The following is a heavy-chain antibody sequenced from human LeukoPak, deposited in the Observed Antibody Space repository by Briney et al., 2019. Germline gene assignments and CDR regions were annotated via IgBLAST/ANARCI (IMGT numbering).Heavy chain of an antibody. Sequence: SETLSLTCAVYGGSFSGYYWSWIRQPPGKGLEWIGEINHSGSTNYNPSLKSRVTISVDTSKNQFSLKLSSVTAADTAVYYCARGRLRYFDWLYRSRNWFDPWGQGTLVTVSS. CDR2: INHSGST. V-gene: IGHV4-34*01. J-gene: IGHJ5*02. D-gene: IGHD3-9*01. CDR3: ARGRLRYFDWLYRSRNWFDP. CDR1: GGSFSGYY.